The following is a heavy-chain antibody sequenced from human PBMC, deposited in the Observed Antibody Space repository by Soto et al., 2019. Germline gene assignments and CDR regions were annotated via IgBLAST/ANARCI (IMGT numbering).Heavy chain of an antibody. CDR2: IHNSATT. Sequence: QVQLQESGPGLVKPSQTLTLTYTVSGGSISTGGYYWGWIRQHPGKGLEWIGYIHNSATTYYNPYLKNRVTISVDTSKNQFSLKLSSVTVADTAVYYCAREPAPWGQGALVTVSS. J-gene: IGHJ5*02. V-gene: IGHV4-31*03. CDR3: AREPAP. CDR1: GGSISTGGYY.